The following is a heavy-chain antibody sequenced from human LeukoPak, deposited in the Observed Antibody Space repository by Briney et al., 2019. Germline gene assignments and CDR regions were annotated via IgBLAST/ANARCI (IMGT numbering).Heavy chain of an antibody. CDR1: GYSFTSYW. V-gene: IGHV5-51*01. Sequence: GESLKISCKASGYSFTSYWIGWVRQMPGKGLEWMGIIDPSDSETRYTPTFQGQVTISVDKSLTTADLQWNSLKASDTAMYYCARQTAMGRSGDYWGQGTLVTVSS. J-gene: IGHJ4*02. D-gene: IGHD5-18*01. CDR2: IDPSDSET. CDR3: ARQTAMGRSGDY.